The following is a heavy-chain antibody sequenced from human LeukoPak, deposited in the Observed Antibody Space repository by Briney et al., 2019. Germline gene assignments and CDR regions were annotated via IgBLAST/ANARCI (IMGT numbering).Heavy chain of an antibody. V-gene: IGHV3-73*01. D-gene: IGHD6-19*01. CDR3: TTTRGSGWLNHY. Sequence: GGSLRLSCAASGFTFSGSAMRWVRQASGKGLEWVGRIRSKANSYATAYAVSVKGTFTISRDDSKTTAYLQMNSLKSEDTAVYYCTTTRGSGWLNHYWGQGTLVTVSS. J-gene: IGHJ4*02. CDR1: GFTFSGSA. CDR2: IRSKANSYAT.